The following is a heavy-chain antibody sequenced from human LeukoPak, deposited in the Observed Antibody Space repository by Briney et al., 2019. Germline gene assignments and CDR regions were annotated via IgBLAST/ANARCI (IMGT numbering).Heavy chain of an antibody. Sequence: ETSETLSLTCTVSGGSISSYYWSWIRQPPGKGLEWIGYIYYNGSTNYNPSLKSRVTISVHTSKNQFSLRLSSVTAADTAVYYCARGRRIAAGSDIWGQGTMVTVSS. CDR2: IYYNGST. CDR3: ARGRRIAAGSDI. V-gene: IGHV4-59*01. CDR1: GGSISSYY. D-gene: IGHD6-25*01. J-gene: IGHJ3*02.